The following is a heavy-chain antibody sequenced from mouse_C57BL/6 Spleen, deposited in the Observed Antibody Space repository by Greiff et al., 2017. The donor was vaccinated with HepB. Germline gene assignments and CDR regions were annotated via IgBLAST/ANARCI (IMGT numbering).Heavy chain of an antibody. CDR1: GFTFSSYG. CDR2: ISSGGSYT. J-gene: IGHJ2*01. V-gene: IGHV5-6*01. Sequence: EVMLVESGGDLVKPGGSLKLSCAASGFTFSSYGMSWVRQTPDKRLEWVATISSGGSYTYYPDSVKGRFTISRDNAKNTLYLQMSSLKSEDTAMYYCASGTAGFDYWGQGTTLTVSS. CDR3: ASGTAGFDY. D-gene: IGHD4-1*01.